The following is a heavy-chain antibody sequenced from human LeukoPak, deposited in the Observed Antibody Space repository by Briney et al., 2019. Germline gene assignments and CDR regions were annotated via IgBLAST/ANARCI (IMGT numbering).Heavy chain of an antibody. CDR2: ISGSGGST. J-gene: IGHJ6*03. CDR3: ASHLEGYYYYYYYMDV. D-gene: IGHD2-15*01. Sequence: GGSLRLSCAASGFTFSSYAMSWVRQAPGKGLEWVSAISGSGGSTYYADSVKGRFTISRDNAKNSLYLQMNSLRAEDTAVYYCASHLEGYYYYYYYMDVWGKGTTVTVSS. CDR1: GFTFSSYA. V-gene: IGHV3-23*01.